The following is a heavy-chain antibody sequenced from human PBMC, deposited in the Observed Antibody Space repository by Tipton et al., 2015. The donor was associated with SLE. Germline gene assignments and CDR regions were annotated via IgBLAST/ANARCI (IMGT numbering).Heavy chain of an antibody. Sequence: SLRLSCAASGFTFSSYNMNWVRQAPGKGLEWVSSISSSSNYIYYVDSVKGRFTISRDSAKNSLYLQMHSLRAEDTAVYYCARLGDGYKAWGQGTLVTISS. CDR3: ARLGDGYKA. J-gene: IGHJ5*02. CDR2: ISSSSNYI. D-gene: IGHD5-24*01. V-gene: IGHV3-21*01. CDR1: GFTFSSYN.